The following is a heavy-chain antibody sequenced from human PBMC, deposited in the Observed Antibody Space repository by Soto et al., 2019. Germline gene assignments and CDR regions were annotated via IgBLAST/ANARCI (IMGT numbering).Heavy chain of an antibody. CDR1: GFSLSTSGVG. Sequence: QITLKESGPTLVKPTQTLTLTCTFSGFSLSTSGVGVGWIRQPPGKALEWLALIYWDDDKRYSPSLKSRLTTPKXXSXNXXVLTRTNRDPVDTATYYCAHIPLAVAGRVGPWFDPWGQGTLVTVSS. CDR2: IYWDDDK. CDR3: AHIPLAVAGRVGPWFDP. J-gene: IGHJ5*02. D-gene: IGHD6-19*01. V-gene: IGHV2-5*02.